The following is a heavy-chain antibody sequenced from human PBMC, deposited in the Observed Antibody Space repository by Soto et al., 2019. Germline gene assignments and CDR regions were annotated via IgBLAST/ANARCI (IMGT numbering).Heavy chain of an antibody. CDR1: GYTFTGYY. D-gene: IGHD3-22*01. J-gene: IGHJ3*02. Sequence: ASVKVSCKASGYTFTGYYMHWVRQAPGQGLEWMGWINPNSGGTNYAQKFQGRVTMTRDKSTSTAYMELSSLRSEDTAVYYCAREIDDSSGYPAFDIWGQGTMVTVSS. V-gene: IGHV1-2*02. CDR3: AREIDDSSGYPAFDI. CDR2: INPNSGGT.